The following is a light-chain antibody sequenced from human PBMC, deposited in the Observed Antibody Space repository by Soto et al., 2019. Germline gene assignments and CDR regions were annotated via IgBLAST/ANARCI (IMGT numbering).Light chain of an antibody. Sequence: DIQMPQSPSSLSASVGDRVTITCQARQDITTYLNWYQQKPGNAPKLLIYAASTLQSGVPSRFSGSGSGTDFTLTISCLQSEDFATYYCQQYYSFPRTFGQGTKVDIK. V-gene: IGKV1-39*01. CDR1: QDITTY. CDR3: QQYYSFPRT. CDR2: AAS. J-gene: IGKJ1*01.